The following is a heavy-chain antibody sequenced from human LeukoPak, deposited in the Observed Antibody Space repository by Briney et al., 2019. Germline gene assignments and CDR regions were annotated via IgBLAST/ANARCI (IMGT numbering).Heavy chain of an antibody. Sequence: ASVKVSCKASGYTFTSYAMNWVRQAPGQGLEWMGWINTNTGNPTYAQGFTGRFVSSLDTFVSTAYLQISSLKAEDTAVYYCARGQNRPNFDYWGQGTLVTVSS. CDR3: ARGQNRPNFDY. D-gene: IGHD1/OR15-1a*01. J-gene: IGHJ4*02. V-gene: IGHV7-4-1*02. CDR2: INTNTGNP. CDR1: GYTFTSYA.